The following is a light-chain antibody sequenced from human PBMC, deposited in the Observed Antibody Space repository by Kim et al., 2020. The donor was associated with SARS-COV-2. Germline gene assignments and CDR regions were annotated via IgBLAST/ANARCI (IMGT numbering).Light chain of an antibody. CDR3: HSRVSFAKEYL. Sequence: ALGQTGKITCQGDSLRNSYASWYQQTPGQAPQLVVYEKNDRPAGIPDRFSGSSSGNTASLTITGAQAEDEADYSCHSRVSFAKEYLFGPGPKVTVL. CDR2: EKN. CDR1: SLRNSY. J-gene: IGLJ1*01. V-gene: IGLV3-19*01.